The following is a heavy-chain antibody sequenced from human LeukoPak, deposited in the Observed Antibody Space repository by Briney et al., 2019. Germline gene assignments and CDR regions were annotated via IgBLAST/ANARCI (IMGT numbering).Heavy chain of an antibody. Sequence: PGGSLRLSCAASGFTFSSYAMHWVRQAPGKGLEWVAVISYDGSNKYYADSVKGRFTISRDNSKNTLYLQMNSLRAEDTAVYYCAKCGSSLFQFYYYYYYMDVWGKGTTVTVSS. CDR1: GFTFSSYA. CDR3: AKCGSSLFQFYYYYYYMDV. D-gene: IGHD3-3*02. V-gene: IGHV3-30*07. J-gene: IGHJ6*03. CDR2: ISYDGSNK.